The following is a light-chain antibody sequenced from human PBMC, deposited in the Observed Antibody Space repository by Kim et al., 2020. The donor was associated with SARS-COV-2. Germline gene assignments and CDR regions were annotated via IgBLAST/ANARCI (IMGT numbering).Light chain of an antibody. CDR2: QDN. CDR3: QAWDSSTVV. J-gene: IGLJ2*01. Sequence: SYELTQPPSVSVSPGQTASITCSGDKLGDKFAFWYQQKPGQSPVVVIYQDNKRPSGIPERISGSNSGNTATLTISGTQAMDEADYYCQAWDSSTVVFGGGTKLNVL. CDR1: KLGDKF. V-gene: IGLV3-1*01.